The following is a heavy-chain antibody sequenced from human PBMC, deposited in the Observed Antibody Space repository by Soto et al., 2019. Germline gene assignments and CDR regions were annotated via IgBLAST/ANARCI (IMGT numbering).Heavy chain of an antibody. CDR2: IYYSGST. V-gene: IGHV4-59*01. D-gene: IGHD3-10*01. J-gene: IGHJ3*02. CDR3: ARDRRRYYGSGSYGDAFDI. CDR1: GGSLSSYY. Sequence: SDTLSLTCTVSGGSLSSYYWSWIRQPPGKGLEWIGYIYYSGSTNYNPSLKSRVTISVDTSKNQFSLKLSSVTAADTAVYYCARDRRRYYGSGSYGDAFDIWGQGTMVTVSS.